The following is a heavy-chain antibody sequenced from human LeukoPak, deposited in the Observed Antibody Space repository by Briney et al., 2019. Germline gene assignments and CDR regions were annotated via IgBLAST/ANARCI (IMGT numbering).Heavy chain of an antibody. CDR2: IYYSGST. V-gene: IGHV4-59*01. J-gene: IGHJ6*03. CDR1: GGSISSYY. Sequence: KASETLSLTCTVSGGSISSYYWSWIRQPPGKGLEWLGYIYYSGSTNYNPSLKSRVTISVDTSKNQFSLKLSSVTAADTAVYYCARHRMSENYYYYMDVWGKGTTVTVSS. CDR3: ARHRMSENYYYYMDV.